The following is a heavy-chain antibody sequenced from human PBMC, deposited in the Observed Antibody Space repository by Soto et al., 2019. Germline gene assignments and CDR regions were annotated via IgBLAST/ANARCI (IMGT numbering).Heavy chain of an antibody. CDR3: AREGFDIDTPAFDY. D-gene: IGHD2-15*01. CDR2: ISGSGSTT. Sequence: GKGLEWVTYISGSGSTTYYADSVKDRFNIFRDNAKNSLYLQMNSLRDEDTAVYYCAREGFDIDTPAFDYRGHGTLVIVSS. J-gene: IGHJ4*01. V-gene: IGHV3-48*02.